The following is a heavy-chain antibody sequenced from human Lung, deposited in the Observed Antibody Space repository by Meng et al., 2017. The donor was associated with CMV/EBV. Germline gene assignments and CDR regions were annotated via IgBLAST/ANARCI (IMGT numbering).Heavy chain of an antibody. CDR2: ISASYAV. Sequence: GESXKISCAASGFRFSDYYMTWIRQAPGKGLEWIGYISASYAVDYADSLKGRFTISRDNAKNSLHLQMNSLRVEDTAVYYCARVLLDVRGWYYEGMDVWGQGXTVTVSS. CDR1: GFRFSDYY. D-gene: IGHD3-16*01. CDR3: ARVLLDVRGWYYEGMDV. J-gene: IGHJ6*02. V-gene: IGHV3-11*01.